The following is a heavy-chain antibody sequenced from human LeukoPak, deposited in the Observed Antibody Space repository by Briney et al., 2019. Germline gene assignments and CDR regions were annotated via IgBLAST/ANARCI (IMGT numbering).Heavy chain of an antibody. CDR2: ISTSGDTI. CDR1: GFTFSNYE. D-gene: IGHD3-16*01. J-gene: IGHJ5*02. Sequence: GGSLRLSCAGSGFTFSNYEMNWVRQAPGKGLEWVSYISTSGDTIYYADSLKGRFTISRDNAKNSLYLQMNSLRVEDTAVYYCARGGWFDPWGQGTLVTVSS. V-gene: IGHV3-48*03. CDR3: ARGGWFDP.